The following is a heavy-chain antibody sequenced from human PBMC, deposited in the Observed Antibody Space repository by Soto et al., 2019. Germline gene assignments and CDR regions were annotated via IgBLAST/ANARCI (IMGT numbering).Heavy chain of an antibody. CDR1: GFSFDNYG. J-gene: IGHJ4*02. Sequence: EVQLLESGGDLVQPGGSPRLSCVGSGFSFDNYGMSWVRQAPGKGLEWVSAIKSDGSSTYYAASVKDRFTISRDNSKNTLYLQLNSLRAEDTAVYYCAQLGLMTFSHKHYFNHWGRGTLVTVSS. D-gene: IGHD3-16*01. V-gene: IGHV3-23*01. CDR2: IKSDGSST. CDR3: AQLGLMTFSHKHYFNH.